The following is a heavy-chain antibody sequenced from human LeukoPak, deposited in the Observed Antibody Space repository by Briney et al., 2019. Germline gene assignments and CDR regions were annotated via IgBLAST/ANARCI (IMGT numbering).Heavy chain of an antibody. Sequence: PSETLSLTCTVPGDSISSNFYWGWIRQPPGKGLRWIGIIHHTGSTFYSPSLKSRLTISLDTSQNQFSLRLKSVTAADTAVYYCARVEGTGYSYGYDFWGWGTLVTVTS. CDR2: IHHTGST. V-gene: IGHV4-38-2*02. CDR3: ARVEGTGYSYGYDF. D-gene: IGHD5-18*01. CDR1: GDSISSNFY. J-gene: IGHJ4*02.